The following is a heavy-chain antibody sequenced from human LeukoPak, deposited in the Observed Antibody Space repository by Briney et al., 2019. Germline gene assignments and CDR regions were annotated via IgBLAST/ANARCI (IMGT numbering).Heavy chain of an antibody. CDR3: AKARGAATYYYYYMDV. Sequence: GGSLRLSCAVSGFSFSNYGMHWVRQAPGKGLEWVALIWYDGSNKYYADSVKGRFNISRDNSKNTLYLQMNTLRAEDTAVYYCAKARGAATYYYYYMDVWGKGTTVTVYS. V-gene: IGHV3-33*06. CDR1: GFSFSNYG. CDR2: IWYDGSNK. D-gene: IGHD1-26*01. J-gene: IGHJ6*03.